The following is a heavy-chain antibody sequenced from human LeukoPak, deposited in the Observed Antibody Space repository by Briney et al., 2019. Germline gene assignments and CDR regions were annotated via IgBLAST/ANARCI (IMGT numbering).Heavy chain of an antibody. CDR3: ARSNDYGEDY. Sequence: SETLSLTCAVYGGSFSGYYWSWIRQPPGKGLEWIGEINHSGSTNYNPSLKSRVTISVDTSKDQFSLKLSSVTAADTAVYYCARSNDYGEDYWGQGTLVTVSS. J-gene: IGHJ4*02. V-gene: IGHV4-34*01. CDR2: INHSGST. D-gene: IGHD4-17*01. CDR1: GGSFSGYY.